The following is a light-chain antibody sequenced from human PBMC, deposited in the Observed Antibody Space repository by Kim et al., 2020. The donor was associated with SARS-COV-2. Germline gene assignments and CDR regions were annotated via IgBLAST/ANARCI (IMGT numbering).Light chain of an antibody. CDR2: QDT. J-gene: IGLJ1*01. V-gene: IGLV3-1*01. CDR1: KLGDKY. Sequence: SWSPGQTVNITCSGDKLGDKYVCWYQQRTGQSPLVVIYQDTKRPSGIPERFSGSNSGNTATLTIRGTQAMDEADYYCQAWDSNTGVFGTGAKVTVL. CDR3: QAWDSNTGV.